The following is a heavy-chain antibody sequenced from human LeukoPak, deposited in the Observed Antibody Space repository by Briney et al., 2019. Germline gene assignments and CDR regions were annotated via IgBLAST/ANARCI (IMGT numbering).Heavy chain of an antibody. V-gene: IGHV3-15*01. CDR2: IKSKTDGGTI. D-gene: IGHD3-10*01. CDR1: GFTFSNTW. Sequence: GGSLRLSCAASGFTFSNTWMSWVRQAPGKGLEWVGRIKSKTDGGTINYAVPVKGRFTISRDDSKNTLYLQMNSLRTEDTAVYYCATERGGYWGQGTLVTVSS. J-gene: IGHJ4*02. CDR3: ATERGGY.